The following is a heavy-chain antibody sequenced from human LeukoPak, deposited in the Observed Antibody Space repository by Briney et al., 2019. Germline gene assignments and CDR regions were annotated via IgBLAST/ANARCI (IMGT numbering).Heavy chain of an antibody. Sequence: SETLSLTCTISGGSLRSLYWTLIRQPPGKGLEWIGYINYSGSTKYNPSLKSRVTISVDASKTQFSLKLNSVTAADTAVYYCARGSRELYYFDYWGQGTLVSVSS. J-gene: IGHJ4*02. D-gene: IGHD1-7*01. CDR2: INYSGST. V-gene: IGHV4-59*11. CDR1: GGSLRSLY. CDR3: ARGSRELYYFDY.